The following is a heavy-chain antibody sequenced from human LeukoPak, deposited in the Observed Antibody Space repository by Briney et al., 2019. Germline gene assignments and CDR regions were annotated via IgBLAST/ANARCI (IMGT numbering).Heavy chain of an antibody. CDR2: IRQDGSEK. CDR3: ARHNPLWGY. Sequence: TGGSLRLSCAASGXTFRSDWMSWVRQAPGKGLEWVASIRQDGSEKYYVDSVKGRFTISRDNAKNSLHLQMNSLRAEDTALYYCARHNPLWGYWGQGTLVTVSS. J-gene: IGHJ4*02. CDR1: GXTFRSDW. V-gene: IGHV3-7*04. D-gene: IGHD1-14*01.